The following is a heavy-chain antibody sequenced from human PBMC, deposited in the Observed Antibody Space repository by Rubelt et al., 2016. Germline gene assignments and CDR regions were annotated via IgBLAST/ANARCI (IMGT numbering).Heavy chain of an antibody. Sequence: PGKGLEWVSIIYSGGSTYYADSVKGRFTISRDNSKNTLYLQMNSLRAEDTAVYYCAKTTFTSITGTSLDFDYWGQGTLVTVSS. V-gene: IGHV3-53*01. D-gene: IGHD1-20*01. CDR2: IYSGGST. J-gene: IGHJ4*02. CDR3: AKTTFTSITGTSLDFDY.